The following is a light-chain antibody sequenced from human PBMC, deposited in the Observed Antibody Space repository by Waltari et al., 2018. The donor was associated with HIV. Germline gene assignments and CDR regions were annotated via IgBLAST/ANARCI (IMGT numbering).Light chain of an antibody. CDR3: SSYTSSTTFV. V-gene: IGLV2-14*01. Sequence: QSALTQPASVSGSPGQSITISCTGTSSDIGAYNYVSWYQHHPGRAPKLIIFEVSSRPSGFSTRFSGSQSGNTASLTISGLQAEDEADYFCSSYTSSTTFVFGGGTKVTVL. J-gene: IGLJ2*01. CDR2: EVS. CDR1: SSDIGAYNY.